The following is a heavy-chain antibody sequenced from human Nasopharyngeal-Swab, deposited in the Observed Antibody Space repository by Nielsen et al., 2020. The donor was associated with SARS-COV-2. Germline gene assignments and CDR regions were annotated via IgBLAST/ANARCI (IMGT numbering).Heavy chain of an antibody. CDR2: IYYIAST. CDR1: GGSISSYP. Sequence: SETLSLTCPVSGGSISSYPCTWILQPPGKGLEYIGYIYYIASTNYNPSLKSRVTISADTSKNQFSLKVSSVTAADTAVYYCARHSSGYNYGWGVDYWGQGTLVTVSS. D-gene: IGHD5-18*01. CDR3: ARHSSGYNYGWGVDY. J-gene: IGHJ4*02. V-gene: IGHV4-59*01.